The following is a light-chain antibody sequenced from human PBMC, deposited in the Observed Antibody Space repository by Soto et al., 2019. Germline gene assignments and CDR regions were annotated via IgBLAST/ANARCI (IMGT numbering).Light chain of an antibody. CDR2: EVS. V-gene: IGLV2-8*01. CDR1: SSDVGGYNY. J-gene: IGLJ1*01. Sequence: QPVLTQPPSASGSPGQSVTISCTGSSSDVGGYNYVSWYQQHPGKAPKLMIYEVSKRPSGVPDRFSASKSGNTASLTVSGLQAEDEADYYCSSYAGSNIHYVFGTGTKLTVL. CDR3: SSYAGSNIHYV.